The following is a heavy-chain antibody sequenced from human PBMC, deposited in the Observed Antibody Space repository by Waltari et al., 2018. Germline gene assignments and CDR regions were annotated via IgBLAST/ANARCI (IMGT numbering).Heavy chain of an antibody. CDR2: IRQDGSEK. Sequence: EVQLVESGGGLVQPGGYLRLSCVDSGFSFSSYWMYWVRQAPGKWLEWVANIRQDGSEKHYVDSVKGRFTISRDNSKNSLYLQMNSLRVEYTAVYYCAREDHLVDKGDYWGQGTLVTVSS. CDR1: GFSFSSYW. CDR3: AREDHLVDKGDY. V-gene: IGHV3-7*01. J-gene: IGHJ4*02. D-gene: IGHD5-12*01.